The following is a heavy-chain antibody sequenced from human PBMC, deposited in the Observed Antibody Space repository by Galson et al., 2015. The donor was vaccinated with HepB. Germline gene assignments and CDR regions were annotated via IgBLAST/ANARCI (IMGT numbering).Heavy chain of an antibody. Sequence: SLRLSCAASGFTFSSYAMSWVRQAPGKGLEWVSAISGSGGSTYYADSVKGRFTISRDNSKNTLYLQMNSLRAEDTAVYYCAKDDYGSGSYYNGIFDYWGQGTLVTVSS. CDR1: GFTFSSYA. CDR3: AKDDYGSGSYYNGIFDY. D-gene: IGHD3-10*01. V-gene: IGHV3-23*01. J-gene: IGHJ4*02. CDR2: ISGSGGST.